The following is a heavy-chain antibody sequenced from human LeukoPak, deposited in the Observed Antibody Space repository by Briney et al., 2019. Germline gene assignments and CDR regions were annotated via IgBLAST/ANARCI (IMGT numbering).Heavy chain of an antibody. V-gene: IGHV4-59*01. CDR2: IYYSGRT. CDR3: ARKHVFQL. CDR1: GGSPTADH. J-gene: IGHJ3*01. D-gene: IGHD2-21*01. Sequence: SETLSLTCTVPGGSPTADHWNWIRQPPGKGLEWIGCIYYSGRTYYNPSLESRVTISVDMSKSQFSLRLTSVTAADTALYYCARKHVFQLWGQGTLVTVSS.